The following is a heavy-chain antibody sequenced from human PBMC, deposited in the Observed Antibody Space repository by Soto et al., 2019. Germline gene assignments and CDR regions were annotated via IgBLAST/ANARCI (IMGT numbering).Heavy chain of an antibody. CDR2: ISGSGAGT. Sequence: EVHLLESGGGLVQPGGSLRLSCAASGFTFTNFAMSWVRQAPGKGLEWVSAISGSGAGTYFADSVKGRFTISRDNSKNTVYLQMNSLRAEDTAAYYCAKESLTVAGRHFGYWGQGMLVTVSS. J-gene: IGHJ4*02. CDR3: AKESLTVAGRHFGY. CDR1: GFTFTNFA. V-gene: IGHV3-23*01. D-gene: IGHD6-19*01.